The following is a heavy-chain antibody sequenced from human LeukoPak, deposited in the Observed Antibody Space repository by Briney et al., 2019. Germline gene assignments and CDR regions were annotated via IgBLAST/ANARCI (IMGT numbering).Heavy chain of an antibody. D-gene: IGHD2-2*01. CDR2: IYYTGTT. CDR3: ARDVSRTSWTWS. CDR1: GGSITDTNYY. J-gene: IGHJ3*01. V-gene: IGHV4-39*01. Sequence: SETLSLTCSVSGGSITDTNYYWAWIRQPPGKGLEWIANIYYTGTTYYNPSLKSRVTISVDTSNNQFSLKLSSVTAADTAVYYCARDVSRTSWTWSWGQGTVVTVSS.